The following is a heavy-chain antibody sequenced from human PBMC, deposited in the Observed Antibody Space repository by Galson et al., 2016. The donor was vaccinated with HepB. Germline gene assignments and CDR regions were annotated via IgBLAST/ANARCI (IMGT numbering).Heavy chain of an antibody. CDR3: VRDDKYSNPSGRSQALQYYYGMDV. CDR2: ISGYNGNT. J-gene: IGHJ6*04. Sequence: SVKVSCKASGYTCRDYGISWVRQAPGQGLEWMGWISGYNGNTNYAQKFQGRVTVTTDTSTRTAYMEVRSLRSDDTSMYYCVRDDKYSNPSGRSQALQYYYGMDVWGKGTTVTVSS. D-gene: IGHD1-26*01. CDR1: GYTCRDYG. V-gene: IGHV1-18*01.